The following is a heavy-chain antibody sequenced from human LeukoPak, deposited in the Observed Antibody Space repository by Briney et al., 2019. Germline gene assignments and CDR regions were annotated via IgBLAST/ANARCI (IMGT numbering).Heavy chain of an antibody. Sequence: SVTVSCKASGGTFSSYAISWVRQAPGQGLEWMGGIIPIFGTANYAQKFQGRVTITTDESTSTAYMELSSLRSEDTAVYYCARGAHYYDSSGYYNWGQGTLVTVSS. CDR3: ARGAHYYDSSGYYN. CDR1: GGTFSSYA. CDR2: IIPIFGTA. D-gene: IGHD3-22*01. V-gene: IGHV1-69*05. J-gene: IGHJ4*02.